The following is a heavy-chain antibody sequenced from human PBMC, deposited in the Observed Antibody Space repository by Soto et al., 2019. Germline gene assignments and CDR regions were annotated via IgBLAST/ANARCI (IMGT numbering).Heavy chain of an antibody. CDR3: ARRYGSCFDY. CDR1: GDSVSTNSAT. V-gene: IGHV6-1*01. D-gene: IGHD5-18*01. Sequence: SQTLSLTCAISGDSVSTNSATWDWIRQSPSRGLEWLGRTYYRSNWYTDYAVSVKGRITISPDTSNNQFSLKLSSVTAADTAVYYCARRYGSCFDYWGQGTLVTVSS. J-gene: IGHJ4*02. CDR2: TYYRSNWYT.